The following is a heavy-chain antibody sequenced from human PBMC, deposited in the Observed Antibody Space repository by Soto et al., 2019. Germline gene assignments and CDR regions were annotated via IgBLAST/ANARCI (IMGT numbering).Heavy chain of an antibody. CDR3: ARDSLMTTVTFYYYYYYMDV. D-gene: IGHD4-17*01. J-gene: IGHJ6*03. Sequence: SVKVSCKASGGTFSSYTISWVRQAPGQGLEWMGRTIPILGIANYAQKFQGRVTITADKSTSTAYMELSSLRSEDTAVYYCARDSLMTTVTFYYYYYYMDVWGKGTTVTVS. CDR1: GGTFSSYT. CDR2: TIPILGIA. V-gene: IGHV1-69*04.